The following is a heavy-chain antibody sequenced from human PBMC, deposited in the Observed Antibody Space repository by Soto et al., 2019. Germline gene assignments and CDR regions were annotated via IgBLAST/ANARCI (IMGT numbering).Heavy chain of an antibody. CDR1: RFTFDHYG. CDR2: INWNGGST. V-gene: IGHV3-20*04. Sequence: GGSLRLSCAASRFTFDHYGITWVRQVPGKGLEWVSGINWNGGSTGYADSVKGRFTISRDNAKNSLYLQMNSLRAEDTALYYCARDRIPYYDILTGYYRAHGLDYWGQGT. CDR3: ARDRIPYYDILTGYYRAHGLDY. D-gene: IGHD3-9*01. J-gene: IGHJ4*02.